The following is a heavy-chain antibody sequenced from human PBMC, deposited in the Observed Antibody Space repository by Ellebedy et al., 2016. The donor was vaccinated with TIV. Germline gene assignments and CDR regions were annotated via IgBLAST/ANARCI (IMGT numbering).Heavy chain of an antibody. CDR2: IDPSDSYT. V-gene: IGHV5-10-1*01. D-gene: IGHD3-10*01. J-gene: IGHJ4*02. CDR3: ARHLGSGGDFDY. CDR1: GYSFTNYW. Sequence: GESLKISCNVSGYSFTNYWTSSVRQMPGKGLDWPGKIDPSDSYTRYSPSFQVHITMSTDKSISVAYLQWSSLQASDTPLYYCARHLGSGGDFDYWGQGTLLTVSS.